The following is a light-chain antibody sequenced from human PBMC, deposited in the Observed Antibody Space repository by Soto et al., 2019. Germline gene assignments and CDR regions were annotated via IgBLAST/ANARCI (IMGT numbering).Light chain of an antibody. Sequence: DIEMTQSPPILSVSPGEGATLSCRASQRISTNLAWYQHIPGQAPRLLIYGASTRATGIPARFSGSGSGTEFTLTISSLQSEDFAVYYCQQYNNWPITFGQGTRREIK. CDR3: QQYNNWPIT. J-gene: IGKJ5*01. V-gene: IGKV3-15*01. CDR2: GAS. CDR1: QRISTN.